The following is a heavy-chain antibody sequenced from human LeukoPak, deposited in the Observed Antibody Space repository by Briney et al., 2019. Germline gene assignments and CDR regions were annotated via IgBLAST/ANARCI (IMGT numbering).Heavy chain of an antibody. V-gene: IGHV3-7*01. CDR3: ARAYTMVRGVDAFDI. D-gene: IGHD3-10*01. J-gene: IGHJ3*02. CDR1: GFTFSSYG. Sequence: PGGSLRLSCAASGFTFSSYGMHWVRQAPGKGLEWVANIKQDGSEKYYVDSVKGRFTISRDNAKNSLYLQMNSLRAEDTAVYYCARAYTMVRGVDAFDIWGQGTMVTVSS. CDR2: IKQDGSEK.